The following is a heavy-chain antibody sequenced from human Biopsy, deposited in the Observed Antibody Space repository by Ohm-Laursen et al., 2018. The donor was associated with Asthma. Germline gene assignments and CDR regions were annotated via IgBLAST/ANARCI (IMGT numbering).Heavy chain of an antibody. Sequence: TQTLTLTCTFSGFSLSSTGVGVGWIRQPPGKALEWLALIYWNDDKRYSPSLKSRLTITKDTSKNQVVLTVTNMDPVDTATYYCAHRSLLPAAEESFDYWGQGTLVTVSS. CDR2: IYWNDDK. CDR3: AHRSLLPAAEESFDY. D-gene: IGHD2-2*01. CDR1: GFSLSSTGVG. J-gene: IGHJ4*02. V-gene: IGHV2-5*01.